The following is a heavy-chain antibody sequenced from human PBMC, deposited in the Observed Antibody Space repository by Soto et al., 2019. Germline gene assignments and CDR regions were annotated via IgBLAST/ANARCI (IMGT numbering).Heavy chain of an antibody. V-gene: IGHV3-30*18. CDR2: ISYDGSNK. CDR3: AKDGVGDNYDILTAPPWFDP. Sequence: GGSLRLSCTASGFTFSSYGMHWVRQAPGKRLEWVGVISYDGSNKYYADSVKGRFTISRDNSKNTLYLQMNSLRAEDTAVYFCAKDGVGDNYDILTAPPWFDPWGQGTLVTVSS. CDR1: GFTFSSYG. D-gene: IGHD3-9*01. J-gene: IGHJ5*02.